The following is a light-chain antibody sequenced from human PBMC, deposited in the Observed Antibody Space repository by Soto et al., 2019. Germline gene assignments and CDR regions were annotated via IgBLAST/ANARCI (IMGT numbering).Light chain of an antibody. CDR1: RSILSSSNNKNF. Sequence: DIVRTQSPDSLALSLGERATINCKSSRSILSSSNNKNFLAWYQQKPGQPPRLLIYWASTRESGVPDRFSGSGSGTDFTLTVSSLQAEDVAVYYCQQSYSSPFPFGPGTKVDIQ. CDR3: QQSYSSPFP. CDR2: WAS. V-gene: IGKV4-1*01. J-gene: IGKJ3*01.